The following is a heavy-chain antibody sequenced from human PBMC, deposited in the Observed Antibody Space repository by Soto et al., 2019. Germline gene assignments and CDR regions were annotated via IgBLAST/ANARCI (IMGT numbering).Heavy chain of an antibody. J-gene: IGHJ4*02. CDR3: ASLAAHPGY. Sequence: EVQLVESGGGLVQPGRSLRLSCAASGFTFDDYAMHWVRQAPGKGLEWVSGISWNSGSIGYADSVKGRFTISRDNAKNSLNLQMNSLRAEDTALYYCASLAAHPGYWGQGTLVTVSS. D-gene: IGHD6-6*01. CDR2: ISWNSGSI. V-gene: IGHV3-9*01. CDR1: GFTFDDYA.